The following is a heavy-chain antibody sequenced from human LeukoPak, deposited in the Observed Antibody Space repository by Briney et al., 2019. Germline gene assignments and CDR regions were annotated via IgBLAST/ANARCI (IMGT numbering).Heavy chain of an antibody. CDR3: VRVDSYSGSSLDY. Sequence: SETLSLTCVVSVYSISRGYYWGWIRQPPGKGLEWIGSIYHSGSTYYNPSLKSRVTISVDTSKNQYSLKMSSVTAADTAVYYCVRVDSYSGSSLDYWGQGTLVTVSS. D-gene: IGHD6-6*01. J-gene: IGHJ4*02. V-gene: IGHV4-38-2*01. CDR2: IYHSGST. CDR1: VYSISRGYY.